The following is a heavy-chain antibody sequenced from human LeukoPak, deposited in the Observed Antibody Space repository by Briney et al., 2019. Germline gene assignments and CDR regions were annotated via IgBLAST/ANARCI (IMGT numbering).Heavy chain of an antibody. Sequence: GGSLRLSCAASGFTFSSYWMSWVRQAPGKGLEWVASIDEDGSETNYVDSVTGRFTVSRDHAKNSLFLQMNSLRAEDTAVYYCVRYGRRANDQPFDVWGQGTMVTVSS. CDR2: IDEDGSET. J-gene: IGHJ3*01. CDR1: GFTFSSYW. CDR3: VRYGRRANDQPFDV. V-gene: IGHV3-7*01. D-gene: IGHD1-1*01.